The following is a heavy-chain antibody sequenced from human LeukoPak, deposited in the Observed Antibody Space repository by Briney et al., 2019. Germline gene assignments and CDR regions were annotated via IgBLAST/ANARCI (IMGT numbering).Heavy chain of an antibody. D-gene: IGHD3-22*01. CDR2: INSDGSST. Sequence: PGGSLRLSCAASGFTFSSYWMHWVRQAPGKGLVWVSRINSDGSSTSYADSVKGRFTISRDNSKNTLYLQMNSLRAEDTAVYYCAKNHGYYDSSGYYYGVEDYWGQGTLVTVSS. CDR3: AKNHGYYDSSGYYYGVEDY. J-gene: IGHJ4*02. V-gene: IGHV3-74*01. CDR1: GFTFSSYW.